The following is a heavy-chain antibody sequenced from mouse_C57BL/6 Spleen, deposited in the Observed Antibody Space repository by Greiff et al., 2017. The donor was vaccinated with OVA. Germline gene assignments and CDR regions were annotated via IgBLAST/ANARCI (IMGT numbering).Heavy chain of an antibody. V-gene: IGHV1-66*01. Sequence: VQLQQSGPELVKPGASVKISCKASGYSFTSYYIHWVKQRPGQGLEWIGWIYPGSGNTKYNEKFKGKATLTADTSSSTAYMQLSSLTSEDSAVYYCARELTGTGYYFDYWGQGTTLTVSS. J-gene: IGHJ2*01. CDR1: GYSFTSYY. CDR3: ARELTGTGYYFDY. D-gene: IGHD4-1*01. CDR2: IYPGSGNT.